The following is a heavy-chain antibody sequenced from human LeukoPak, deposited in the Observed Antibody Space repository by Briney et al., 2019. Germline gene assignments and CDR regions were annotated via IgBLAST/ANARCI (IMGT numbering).Heavy chain of an antibody. Sequence: PGGSLRLSCAASGFTFSSYGMNWVRQAPGKGLEWVSSISSSGTYIYFADSVKGRFTISRDNAKNSLYLQMNSLRAEDTALYYCAREQSYSEEIVVVNPPFDYWGQGTLVTVSP. J-gene: IGHJ4*02. D-gene: IGHD2-21*01. CDR2: ISSSGTYI. CDR3: AREQSYSEEIVVVNPPFDY. V-gene: IGHV3-21*01. CDR1: GFTFSSYG.